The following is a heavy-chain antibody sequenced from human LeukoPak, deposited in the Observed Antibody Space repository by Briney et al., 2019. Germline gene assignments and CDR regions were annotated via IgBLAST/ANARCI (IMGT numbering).Heavy chain of an antibody. CDR2: INHSGST. V-gene: IGHV4-34*01. J-gene: IGHJ4*02. CDR1: GGSFSGYY. CDR3: ARGPKRGNDY. Sequence: PSETLSLTCAVYGGSFSGYYWSWIRQPPGKGLEWIGEINHSGSTNYNPSLKSRVTISVDTSKNQFSLKLSSVTAADTAVYYCARGPKRGNDYWGQGTLVTVSS.